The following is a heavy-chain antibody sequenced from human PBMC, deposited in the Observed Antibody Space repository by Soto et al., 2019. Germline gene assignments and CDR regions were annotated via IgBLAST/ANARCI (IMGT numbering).Heavy chain of an antibody. CDR3: ARHVWGSYRPFDY. CDR2: IYYSGST. V-gene: IGHV4-31*03. CDR1: GGSISSGGYY. J-gene: IGHJ4*02. D-gene: IGHD3-16*02. Sequence: QVQLQESGPGLVKPSQTLSLTCTVSGGSISSGGYYWSWIRQHPGKGLEWIGYIYYSGSTYHNPSLKSRVTISVDTSKNQFSLKLSSVTAADTAVYYCARHVWGSYRPFDYWGQGTLVTVSS.